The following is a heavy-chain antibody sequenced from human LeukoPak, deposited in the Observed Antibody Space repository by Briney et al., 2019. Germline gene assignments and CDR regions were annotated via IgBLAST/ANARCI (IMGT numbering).Heavy chain of an antibody. CDR2: ISSSGSTI. Sequence: GGSLRLSCAASGFTFSSYEMHWVRQAPGKGLEWVSYISSSGSTIYYADSVKGRFTISRDNSKNTLYLQMNSLRAEDTAVYYCAKVAVAGNFDYWGQGTLVTVSS. J-gene: IGHJ4*02. D-gene: IGHD6-19*01. CDR3: AKVAVAGNFDY. V-gene: IGHV3-48*03. CDR1: GFTFSSYE.